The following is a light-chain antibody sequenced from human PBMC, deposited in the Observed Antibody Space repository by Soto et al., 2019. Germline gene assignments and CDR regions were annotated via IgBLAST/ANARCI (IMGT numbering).Light chain of an antibody. CDR2: DAS. V-gene: IGKV3-11*01. J-gene: IGKJ1*01. CDR1: QSVNNF. CDR3: QQYNTWPRT. Sequence: VLTQSPATLSLSPGDRATLSCRASQSVNNFLAWYQQKPGQTPRLLIYDASKRATGIPGRFVGSGSGTDFTLTISSLEPEDFAVYYCQQYNTWPRTFGQGTKVDIK.